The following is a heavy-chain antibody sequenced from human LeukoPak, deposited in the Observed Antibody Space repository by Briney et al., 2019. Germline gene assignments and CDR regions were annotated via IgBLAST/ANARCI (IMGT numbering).Heavy chain of an antibody. J-gene: IGHJ4*02. D-gene: IGHD2-8*01. CDR1: GFTFTTYW. Sequence: GGSLRLSCAASGFTFTTYWMAWVRQAPGKGLEWVANIKQDGSEAVYADSVRGRFTISRDNAKNSLYLQMNSLRVEDTAVYYCSNGIYDRSYWGQGTLVAVSS. V-gene: IGHV3-7*01. CDR3: SNGIYDRSY. CDR2: IKQDGSEA.